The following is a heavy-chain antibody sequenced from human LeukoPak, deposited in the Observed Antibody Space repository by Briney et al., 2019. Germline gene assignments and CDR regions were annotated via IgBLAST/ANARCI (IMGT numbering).Heavy chain of an antibody. CDR1: GFTFDDYA. D-gene: IGHD3-10*01. V-gene: IGHV3-9*01. J-gene: IGHJ2*01. CDR3: ARARYYGSGKGRSLGFWYFDL. CDR2: ISWNSGSI. Sequence: GRSLRLSCAASGFTFDDYAMHWVRQAPGKGLEWVSGISWNSGSIGYADSVKGRFTISRDNSKNTLYLQMNSLRAEDTAVYYCARARYYGSGKGRSLGFWYFDLWGRGTLVTVSS.